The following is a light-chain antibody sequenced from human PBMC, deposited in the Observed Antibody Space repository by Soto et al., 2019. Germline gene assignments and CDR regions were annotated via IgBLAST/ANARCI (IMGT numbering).Light chain of an antibody. V-gene: IGKV1-33*01. CDR2: DAS. J-gene: IGKJ2*01. Sequence: DIQMPQSPSPLSASVGDSVTITCQASEDISDYLNWYQQKPGKAPKLLIHDASLLETGVTSRFSGSGSGTDFTFTSSKLQPADIATYYGQQDKSHPRTFGQGTKLAIK. CDR3: QQDKSHPRT. CDR1: EDISDY.